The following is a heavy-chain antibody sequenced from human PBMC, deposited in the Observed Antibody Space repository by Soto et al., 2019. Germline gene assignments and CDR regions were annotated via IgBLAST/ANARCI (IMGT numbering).Heavy chain of an antibody. CDR3: ARGGIGYCSGGSCYFEYYFDY. V-gene: IGHV1-2*04. Sequence: QVQLVQSGAEVKKPGASVKVSCKASGYTFTGYYMHWVRQAPGQGLEWMGWINPNSGGTNYAQKFQGWVTMTRDTSISTAYMELSRLRSDDTAGYYCARGGIGYCSGGSCYFEYYFDYWGQGTLVTVSS. J-gene: IGHJ4*02. CDR2: INPNSGGT. CDR1: GYTFTGYY. D-gene: IGHD2-15*01.